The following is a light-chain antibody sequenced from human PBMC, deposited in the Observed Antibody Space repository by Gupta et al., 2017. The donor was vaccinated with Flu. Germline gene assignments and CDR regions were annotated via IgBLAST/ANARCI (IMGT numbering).Light chain of an antibody. V-gene: IGLV1-44*01. Sequence: RVTSSCSGSSSNIGSNNVNWYQQVPVASPDLVMYSNNQRPSVFPDRFSGSKSGTSASLAISGLHAEDDADYFCAARDDSRDGQVFGGGTKLTVL. J-gene: IGLJ2*01. CDR1: SSNIGSNN. CDR2: SNN. CDR3: AARDDSRDGQV.